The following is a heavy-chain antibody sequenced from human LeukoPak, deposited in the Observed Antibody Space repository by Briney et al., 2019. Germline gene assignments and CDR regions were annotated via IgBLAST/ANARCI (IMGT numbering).Heavy chain of an antibody. CDR1: GGSISSYY. D-gene: IGHD3-10*01. CDR2: IYYSGST. CDR3: ARERVLWFREFLIDP. V-gene: IGHV4-59*01. J-gene: IGHJ5*02. Sequence: SSETLSLTCTVSGGSISSYYWSWIRQPPGKGLEWIGYIYYSGSTNYNPSLKSRATISVDTSKNQFSLKLSSVTAADTAVYYCARERVLWFREFLIDPWGQGTLVTVSS.